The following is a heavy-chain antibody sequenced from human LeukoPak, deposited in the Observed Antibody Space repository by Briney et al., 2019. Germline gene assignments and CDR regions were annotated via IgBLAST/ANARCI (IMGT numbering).Heavy chain of an antibody. CDR3: ARDRDTAMDY. D-gene: IGHD5-18*01. J-gene: IGHJ4*02. V-gene: IGHV1-69*05. CDR1: GGTFSSYA. CDR2: IIPIFGTA. Sequence: ASVKVSCKASGGTFSSYAISWVRQAPGQGLEWMGGIIPIFGTANYAQKLQGRVTMTTDTSTSTAYMELRSLRSDDTAVYYCARDRDTAMDYWGQGTLVTDSS.